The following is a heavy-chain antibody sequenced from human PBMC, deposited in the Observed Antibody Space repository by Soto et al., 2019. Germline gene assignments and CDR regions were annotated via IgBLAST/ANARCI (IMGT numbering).Heavy chain of an antibody. Sequence: QVQLVESGGGVVQPGRSLRLSCAASGFTFSSYAMHWVRQAPGKGLEWVTIISYDGSNKYYADSVKGRFTTSRDNSKNTLHLQMNSLRAEDTAVYYCARDKSPYSSGLHNRHVDYWGQGTLVTVSS. CDR3: ARDKSPYSSGLHNRHVDY. CDR1: GFTFSSYA. V-gene: IGHV3-30-3*01. D-gene: IGHD6-19*01. CDR2: ISYDGSNK. J-gene: IGHJ4*02.